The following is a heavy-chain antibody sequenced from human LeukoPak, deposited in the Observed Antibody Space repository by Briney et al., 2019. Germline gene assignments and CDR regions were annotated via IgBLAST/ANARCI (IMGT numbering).Heavy chain of an antibody. CDR1: EFTFSSYW. J-gene: IGHJ5*02. Sequence: GGSLRLSCAASEFTFSSYWMSWVRQAPGKGLEWVANIKQDGSKTYYVDSVKGRFTISRDNAKNSLFLQMNSLRAEDTAVYYCAADPEYTSGAWGQGTLVTVSS. CDR2: IKQDGSKT. CDR3: AADPEYTSGA. V-gene: IGHV3-7*05. D-gene: IGHD6-19*01.